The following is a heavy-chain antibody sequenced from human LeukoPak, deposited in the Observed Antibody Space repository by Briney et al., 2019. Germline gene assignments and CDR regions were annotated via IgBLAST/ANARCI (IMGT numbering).Heavy chain of an antibody. CDR3: ARDEGGGFYYYMDV. CDR2: IKLDGSEE. V-gene: IGHV3-7*01. D-gene: IGHD3-16*01. CDR1: GSTFSRYW. Sequence: GGSLRLSCAASGSTFSRYWMSWVRQAPGKGLEWVANIKLDGSEEYYVDSVKGRFTISRDNAKNSLYLQMNSLRAEDTAIYYCARDEGGGFYYYMDVWGKGTTVTVSS. J-gene: IGHJ6*03.